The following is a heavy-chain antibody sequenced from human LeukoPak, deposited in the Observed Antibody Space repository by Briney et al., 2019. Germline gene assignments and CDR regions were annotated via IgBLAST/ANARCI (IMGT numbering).Heavy chain of an antibody. CDR3: TTEEMVVRGVTYFDY. CDR2: IKSKTDGGTT. D-gene: IGHD3-10*01. CDR1: GFTFSNAW. Sequence: GGSLRLSCAASGFTFSNAWMSWVRQAPGKGLEWVGRIKSKTDGGTTDYAAPVKGRFTISRDDSKNTLYLQMNSLRTEDTAVYYCTTEEMVVRGVTYFDYWGQGTLVTVSS. V-gene: IGHV3-15*01. J-gene: IGHJ4*02.